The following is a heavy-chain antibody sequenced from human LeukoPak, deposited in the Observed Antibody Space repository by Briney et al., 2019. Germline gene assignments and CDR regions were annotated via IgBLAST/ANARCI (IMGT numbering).Heavy chain of an antibody. V-gene: IGHV4-31*03. CDR2: IYYSGST. CDR1: GGSISSGGYY. CDR3: ARAKLWFGELFAPHFDY. Sequence: SETLSLTCTVSGGSISSGGYYWSWIRQHPGKGLEWIGYIYYSGSTYYNPSLKSRVTISVDTSKNQFSLKLSSVTAADTAVYYCARAKLWFGELFAPHFDYWGXGTLVTVSS. D-gene: IGHD3-10*01. J-gene: IGHJ4*01.